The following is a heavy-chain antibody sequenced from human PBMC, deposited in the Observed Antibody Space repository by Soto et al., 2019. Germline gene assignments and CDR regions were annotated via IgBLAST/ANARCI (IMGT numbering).Heavy chain of an antibody. Sequence: EVQLLESGGGLVQPGGSLRLSCAASGFTFSTYAMTWVRQAPGKGLEWVSAIFGSGDGTYYADSVKGRFTISRDNSKNTLYLQMNSLRGEDTAVYYCATPVGYYDRSDYWGQGTLVTVSS. V-gene: IGHV3-23*01. CDR1: GFTFSTYA. CDR2: IFGSGDGT. CDR3: ATPVGYYDRSDY. J-gene: IGHJ4*02. D-gene: IGHD3-22*01.